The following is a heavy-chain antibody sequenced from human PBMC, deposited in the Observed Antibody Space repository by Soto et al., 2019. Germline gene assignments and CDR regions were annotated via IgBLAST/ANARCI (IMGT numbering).Heavy chain of an antibody. CDR2: IYTSGST. CDR1: GGSISSYY. V-gene: IGHV4-4*07. J-gene: IGHJ6*02. Sequence: SETLSLTCTVSGGSISSYYWSWIRQPAGKGLEWIGRIYTSGSTNYNPSLKSRVTMPVDTSKNQFSLKLSSVTAADTAVYYCARSLMVRGDPYYYYGMDVWGQGTTVTVSS. CDR3: ARSLMVRGDPYYYYGMDV. D-gene: IGHD3-10*01.